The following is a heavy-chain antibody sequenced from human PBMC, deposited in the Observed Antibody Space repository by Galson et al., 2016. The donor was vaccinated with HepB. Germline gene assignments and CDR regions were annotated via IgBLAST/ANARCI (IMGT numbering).Heavy chain of an antibody. CDR3: ARESRFLGGSGFEF. CDR2: ITHSGVT. D-gene: IGHD3-3*01. J-gene: IGHJ5*01. Sequence: SETLSLTCVVHGGTFSNYFWTWIRQTPGKGLEWIGDITHSGVTNYNPYLKSRVTISKDTSENQFSLKLTSVTAADTAVYYCARESRFLGGSGFEFWGQGSLVTVAS. V-gene: IGHV4-34*01. CDR1: GGTFSNYF.